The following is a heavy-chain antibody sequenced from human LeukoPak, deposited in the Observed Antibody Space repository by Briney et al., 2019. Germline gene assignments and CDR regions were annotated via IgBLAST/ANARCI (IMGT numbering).Heavy chain of an antibody. D-gene: IGHD1-26*01. CDR3: ATSEWDTVGPYHDYGMDV. V-gene: IGHV4-34*01. Sequence: SETLSLTCAVSGGSFTAFYWLWIRQAPGKGLEWIGEINHSGATTYSPSLKSRVSISVDTSTNQFSLKLSSVTAADTAVYYCATSEWDTVGPYHDYGMDVWGQGTTVIVSS. J-gene: IGHJ6*02. CDR2: INHSGAT. CDR1: GGSFTAFY.